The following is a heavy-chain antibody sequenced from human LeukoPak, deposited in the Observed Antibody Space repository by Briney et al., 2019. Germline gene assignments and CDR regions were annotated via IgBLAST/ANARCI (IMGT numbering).Heavy chain of an antibody. CDR3: ARTLMPSIHEAFHI. J-gene: IGHJ3*02. V-gene: IGHV4-38-2*01. CDR2: IYHSGST. CDR1: GYSISSGYY. Sequence: PSETLSLTCAVSGYSISSGYYWGWIRQPPGKGLEWIGSIYHSGSTYYNPSLKSRVTISVDTSKNQFSLKLSSVTAADTAVYYCARTLMPSIHEAFHIWGQGTTVTVSS. D-gene: IGHD2-2*01.